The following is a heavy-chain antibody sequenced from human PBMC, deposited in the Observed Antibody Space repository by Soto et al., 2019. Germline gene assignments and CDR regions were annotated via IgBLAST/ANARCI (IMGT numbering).Heavy chain of an antibody. D-gene: IGHD2-15*01. Sequence: GGSLRLSCAASGFTFSSYDMHWVRQVAGKGLEWVAAIGTVDDTYYLDSVKGRFTISRENAKNSLYLQMNSLRAGDTAAYYCAREFNYNSGGHYYDGVDVWGQGTTVTVSS. CDR3: AREFNYNSGGHYYDGVDV. V-gene: IGHV3-13*01. CDR2: IGTVDDT. J-gene: IGHJ6*02. CDR1: GFTFSSYD.